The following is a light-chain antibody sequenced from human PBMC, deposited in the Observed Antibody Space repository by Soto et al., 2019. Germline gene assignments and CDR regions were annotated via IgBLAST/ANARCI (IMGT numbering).Light chain of an antibody. CDR1: SSDFGGYNF. V-gene: IGLV2-14*01. CDR3: CSYTSYSPYV. Sequence: SVLTQPASVSGSPGQSITISCTGTSSDFGGYNFVSWYQHRPGKAPKLMIYAVSNRPSGVSNRFSGSKSVNTASLTISGLQAEDEADYYCCSYTSYSPYVFGTGTKVTVL. CDR2: AVS. J-gene: IGLJ1*01.